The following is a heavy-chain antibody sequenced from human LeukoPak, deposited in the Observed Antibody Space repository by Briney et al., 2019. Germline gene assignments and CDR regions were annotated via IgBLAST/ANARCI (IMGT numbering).Heavy chain of an antibody. CDR2: IIPIFGTA. J-gene: IGHJ4*02. V-gene: IGHV1-69*05. D-gene: IGHD6-19*01. CDR3: ARGWGSSGWYDY. CDR1: GGTFSSYA. Sequence: ASVKVSCKASGGTFSSYAISWVRQAPGQGLEWMGGIIPIFGTANYAQKFQGRVTITTDESTSTAYMELSSLRSEDTAVYYCARGWGSSGWYDYWGQGALVTVSS.